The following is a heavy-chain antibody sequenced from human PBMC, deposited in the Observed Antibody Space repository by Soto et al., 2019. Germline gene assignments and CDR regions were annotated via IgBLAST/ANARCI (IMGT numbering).Heavy chain of an antibody. V-gene: IGHV1-18*01. Sequence: ASVKVSCKASGYTFTSYGISWVRRAPGQGLEWMGWISGYNGNTNYAQKVQGRVTMTTDTSTSTAYMELRSLTSDDTAVYYCARDSNSGIYYGFNYWGQGTVVTVSS. CDR1: GYTFTSYG. CDR2: ISGYNGNT. CDR3: ARDSNSGIYYGFNY. J-gene: IGHJ4*02. D-gene: IGHD1-26*01.